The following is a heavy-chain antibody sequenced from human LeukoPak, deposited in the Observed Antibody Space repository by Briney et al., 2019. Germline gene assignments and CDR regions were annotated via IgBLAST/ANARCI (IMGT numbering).Heavy chain of an antibody. CDR2: IRYDGSNK. Sequence: GGSLRLSCAASGFTFSSYGMPRLRQAPGKGRESFAFIRYDGSNKYYADSVKGPLTISRDNSKNTLYLQMNSLRAEDTAVYFCAKGYSYGYVYWGQGTLVTVSS. V-gene: IGHV3-30*02. D-gene: IGHD5-18*01. CDR3: AKGYSYGYVY. J-gene: IGHJ4*02. CDR1: GFTFSSYG.